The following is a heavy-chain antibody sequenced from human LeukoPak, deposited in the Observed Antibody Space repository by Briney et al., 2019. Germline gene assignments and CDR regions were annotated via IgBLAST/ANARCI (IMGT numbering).Heavy chain of an antibody. CDR3: AREDYYYYGMDV. V-gene: IGHV3-7*01. Sequence: PGGSLRLSCAASGFTFSRHAISWVRQALGKGLEWVANIKQDGSEKYYVDSVKGRFTISRDNAKNSLYLQMNSLRAEDTAVYYCAREDYYYYGMDVWGQGTTVTVSS. J-gene: IGHJ6*02. CDR1: GFTFSRHA. CDR2: IKQDGSEK.